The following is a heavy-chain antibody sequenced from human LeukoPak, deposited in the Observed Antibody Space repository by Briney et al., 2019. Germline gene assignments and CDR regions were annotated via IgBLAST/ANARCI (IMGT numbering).Heavy chain of an antibody. CDR3: ARKGSSSCFDY. D-gene: IGHD6-6*01. Sequence: ASVKVSCKASGYTFISYQMHWVRQAPGQGLEWMGIINPTGGSTSHAQKFQGRVTMTRDTSTSTVYTELSSLRSEDTAVYYCARKGSSSCFDYWGQGTLVTVSS. V-gene: IGHV1-46*01. J-gene: IGHJ4*02. CDR1: GYTFISYQ. CDR2: INPTGGST.